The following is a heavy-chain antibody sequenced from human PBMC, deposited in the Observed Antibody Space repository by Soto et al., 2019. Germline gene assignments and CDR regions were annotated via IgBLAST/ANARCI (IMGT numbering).Heavy chain of an antibody. V-gene: IGHV4-39*01. CDR3: ARHLRRSPIVKGMDV. CDR2: IYYSGTT. D-gene: IGHD2-21*01. Sequence: PSQTLSLTCTVSGDSIISSSYYRGWTSQPPGKGLEWIGSIYYSGTTYYDPSLKSRVTMSVDTSKNQFSLKLSSMTAADTAVYYCARHLRRSPIVKGMDVWGQGTTVTVSS. J-gene: IGHJ6*02. CDR1: GDSIISSSYY.